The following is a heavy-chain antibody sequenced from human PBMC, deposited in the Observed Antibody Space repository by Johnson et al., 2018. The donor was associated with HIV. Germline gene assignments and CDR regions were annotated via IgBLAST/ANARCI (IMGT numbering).Heavy chain of an antibody. CDR2: ISYDGSNK. Sequence: QVQLVESGGGLVQPGGSLRLSCAASGFTFSSYAMHWVRQAPGKGLEWVAVISYDGSNKYYADSVTRRFTISRDNAKNSLYLQMNSLRAEDTAVYYCAREGGAAAPDAFDIWGQGTMVTVSS. V-gene: IGHV3-30-3*01. CDR3: AREGGAAAPDAFDI. D-gene: IGHD2-2*01. J-gene: IGHJ3*02. CDR1: GFTFSSYA.